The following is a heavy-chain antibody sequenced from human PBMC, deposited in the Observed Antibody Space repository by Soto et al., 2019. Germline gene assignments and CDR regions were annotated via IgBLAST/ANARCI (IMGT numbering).Heavy chain of an antibody. Sequence: QVQLQESGPGLVKPSQTLSLTCTVAGGSISSGGYYWIWVRQHPGKGAEWSGYIYYSGRTYYNPSVNGRVTISLDTSKHRFALKPSSVSAADTAVYYCARPPRYWGQGTLVTVSS. J-gene: IGHJ4*02. CDR2: IYYSGRT. V-gene: IGHV4-31*03. CDR1: GGSISSGGYY. CDR3: ARPPRY.